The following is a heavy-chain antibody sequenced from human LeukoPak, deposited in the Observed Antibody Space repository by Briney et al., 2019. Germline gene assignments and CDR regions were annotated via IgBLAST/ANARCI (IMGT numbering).Heavy chain of an antibody. CDR1: GFTFSSYS. D-gene: IGHD1-26*01. CDR3: ARMSGSHIDY. CDR2: ISSSGNYI. Sequence: PGGSLRLSCTASGFTFSSYSMNWVRQAPGKGLEWVSSISSSGNYIYYADSVKGRFTISRDDAKNTLDLQMDRLRAEDTALYYCARMSGSHIDYWGQGTLVTVSS. J-gene: IGHJ4*02. V-gene: IGHV3-21*01.